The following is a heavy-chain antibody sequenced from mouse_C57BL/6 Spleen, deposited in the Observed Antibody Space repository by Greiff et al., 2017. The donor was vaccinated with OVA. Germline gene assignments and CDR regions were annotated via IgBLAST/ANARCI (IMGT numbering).Heavy chain of an antibody. V-gene: IGHV1-42*01. CDR3: ARKTKIYYCGSNPDWYFDV. CDR1: GYSFTGYY. D-gene: IGHD1-1*01. CDR2: INPSTGGT. Sequence: VQLQQSGPELVKPGASVKISCKASGYSFTGYYMNWVKQSPEKSLEWIGEINPSTGGTTYNQKFKAKATLTVDTSSSTAYMQLKRLTTEDSTVYYCARKTKIYYCGSNPDWYFDVWGTGTTVTVAS. J-gene: IGHJ1*03.